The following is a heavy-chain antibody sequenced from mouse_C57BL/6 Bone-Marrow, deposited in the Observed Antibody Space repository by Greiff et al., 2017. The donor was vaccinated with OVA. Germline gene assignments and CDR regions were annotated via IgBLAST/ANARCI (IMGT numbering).Heavy chain of an antibody. Sequence: VQLQQSGAELARPGASVKMSCKASGYTFTSYGISWVKQRTGQGLEWIGEIYPRSGNTYYNEKFKGKATLTADKSSSTAYMELRSLTSEDSAVYFCAMGGSLLHGAWFAYWGQGTLVTVSA. D-gene: IGHD1-1*02. J-gene: IGHJ3*01. CDR1: GYTFTSYG. CDR2: IYPRSGNT. CDR3: AMGGSLLHGAWFAY. V-gene: IGHV1-81*01.